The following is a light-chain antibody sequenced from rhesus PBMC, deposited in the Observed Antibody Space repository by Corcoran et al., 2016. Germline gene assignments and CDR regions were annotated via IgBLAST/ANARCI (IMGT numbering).Light chain of an antibody. CDR3: LQRSNWPQYS. J-gene: IGKJ2*01. Sequence: EIVMTQSPATLALSPGERATLSCRASQSVSSYLAWYQQKPGQAPRLLIYGASSRATGIPDRFSGSGSGTEFTLTISSLEPEDVGVYFCLQRSNWPQYSFGQGTKGEIK. V-gene: IGKV3-24*04. CDR1: QSVSSY. CDR2: GAS.